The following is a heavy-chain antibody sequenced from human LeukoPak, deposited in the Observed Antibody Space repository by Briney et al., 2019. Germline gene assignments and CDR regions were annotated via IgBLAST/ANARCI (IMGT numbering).Heavy chain of an antibody. D-gene: IGHD6-13*01. V-gene: IGHV1-18*01. J-gene: IGHJ4*02. Sequence: ASVKVSCKASGYTFTNYGISWVRQAPGQGLEWMGWVSGNNGDTNYAQKLQGRVTMTTYPSTSTAYMELRSLTSDDTAVYYCARDRHSGYASSWYEYWGQGTLVTVSS. CDR1: GYTFTNYG. CDR2: VSGNNGDT. CDR3: ARDRHSGYASSWYEY.